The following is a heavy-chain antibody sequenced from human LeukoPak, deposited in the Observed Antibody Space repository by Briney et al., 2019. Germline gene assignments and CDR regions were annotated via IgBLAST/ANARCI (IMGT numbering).Heavy chain of an antibody. D-gene: IGHD3-16*01. CDR3: ARGYDYVGSLDY. J-gene: IGHJ4*02. CDR2: ISAYNGNT. CDR1: GYTFTSYG. V-gene: IGHV1-18*01. Sequence: ASVKVSCKASGYTFTSYGIIWVRQAPGQGLEWMGWISAYNGNTNYAQKLQGRVTMTTDTSTSTAYMELRSLSSDDTAVYYCARGYDYVGSLDYWGQGTLVTVSS.